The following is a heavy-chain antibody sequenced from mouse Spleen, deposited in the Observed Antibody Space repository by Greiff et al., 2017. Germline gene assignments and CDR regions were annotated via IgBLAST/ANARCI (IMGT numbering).Heavy chain of an antibody. CDR1: GFTFSSYG. CDR3: ARQFYDGVFDY. J-gene: IGHJ2*01. V-gene: IGHV5-6*01. CDR2: ISSGGSYT. D-gene: IGHD2-3*01. Sequence: EVNVVESGGDLVKPGGSLKLSCAASGFTFSSYGMSWVRQTPDKRLEWVATISSGGSYTYYPDSVKGRFTISRDNAKNTLYLQMSSLKSEDTAMYYCARQFYDGVFDYWGQGTTLTVSS.